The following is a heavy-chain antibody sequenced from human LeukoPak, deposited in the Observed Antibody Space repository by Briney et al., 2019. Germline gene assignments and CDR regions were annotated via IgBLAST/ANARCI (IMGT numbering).Heavy chain of an antibody. J-gene: IGHJ4*02. CDR3: ARGVPPYCGSTSCYGSYFDS. CDR1: GGSISSSNW. CDR2: IYHSGST. V-gene: IGHV4-4*02. Sequence: SETLSLTCAVSGGSISSSNWWSWVRQPPGKGLEWIGEIYHSGSTNYNPSLKSRVTMSLDTSKNQFSLKLSSVTAADTAVYYCARGVPPYCGSTSCYGSYFDSWGQGTLVTVSS. D-gene: IGHD2-2*01.